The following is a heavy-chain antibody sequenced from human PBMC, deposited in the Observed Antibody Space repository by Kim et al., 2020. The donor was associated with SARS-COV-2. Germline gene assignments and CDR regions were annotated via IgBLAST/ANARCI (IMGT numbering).Heavy chain of an antibody. J-gene: IGHJ4*02. V-gene: IGHV1-69*13. CDR1: GGTFSSYA. CDR2: IIPTFGTA. D-gene: IGHD2-15*01. CDR3: ARRPGYGRGGDY. Sequence: SVKVSCKASGGTFSSYAISWVRQAPGQGLEWMGGIIPTFGTANYAQKFQGRVTITADESTSTAYMELSSLRSEDTAVYYCARRPGYGRGGDYWGQGTLVTVSS.